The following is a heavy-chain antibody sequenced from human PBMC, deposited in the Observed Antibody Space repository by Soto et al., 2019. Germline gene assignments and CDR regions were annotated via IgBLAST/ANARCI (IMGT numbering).Heavy chain of an antibody. Sequence: SETLSLTCTVSGGSLNSYYWTWTRQSPGKGLEWIGYVSSTGSTNYNPSLKSRLTMSLDTSTNEVSLSLTSVTAADAAVYFCARFSPPRKSYDSNPGWFDPWGQGIMVTVSS. V-gene: IGHV4-59*01. CDR3: ARFSPPRKSYDSNPGWFDP. CDR1: GGSLNSYY. CDR2: VSSTGST. D-gene: IGHD3-22*01. J-gene: IGHJ5*02.